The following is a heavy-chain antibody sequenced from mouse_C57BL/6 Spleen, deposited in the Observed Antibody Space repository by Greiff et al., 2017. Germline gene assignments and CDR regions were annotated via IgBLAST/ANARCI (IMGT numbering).Heavy chain of an antibody. CDR2: LDPSDSEH. V-gene: IGHV1-52*01. CDR1: GYTFTSYW. D-gene: IGHD1-1*01. CDR3: ERYYYWAMDY. Sequence: QVQLQQPGAELVRPGSSVKLSCKASGYTFTSYWMHWVQQRPIPGLEWIGNLDPSDSEHHYNQKFTAKAPLTVDKSSSTAYMQLSSLTADDSAVYYCERYYYWAMDYGGQGTSVTASS. J-gene: IGHJ4*01.